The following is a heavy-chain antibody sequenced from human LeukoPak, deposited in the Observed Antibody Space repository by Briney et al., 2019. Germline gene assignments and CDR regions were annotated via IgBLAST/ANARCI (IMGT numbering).Heavy chain of an antibody. D-gene: IGHD1-26*01. V-gene: IGHV1-2*06. Sequence: ASVKVSCKASGYTFTGYYMHWVRQAPGQGLEWMGRINPNSGGTNYAQKFQGRVTMTRDTSISTAYMELSRLRSDDTAVYYCASLVGATYYYYGMDVWGQGTTVTVSS. CDR3: ASLVGATYYYYGMDV. J-gene: IGHJ6*02. CDR1: GYTFTGYY. CDR2: INPNSGGT.